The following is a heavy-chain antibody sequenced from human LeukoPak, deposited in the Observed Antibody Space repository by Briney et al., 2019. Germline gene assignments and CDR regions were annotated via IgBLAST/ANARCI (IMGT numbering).Heavy chain of an antibody. V-gene: IGHV4-39*07. CDR3: ARDRITMVRGVIKRWFDP. CDR1: GGSISSSSYY. CDR2: IYYSGST. D-gene: IGHD3-10*01. Sequence: SQTLSLTCTVSGGSISSSSYYWGWIRQPPGKGLEWIGSIYYSGSTYYNPSLKSRVTISVDTSKNQFSLKLSSVTAADTAVYYCARDRITMVRGVIKRWFDPWGQGTLVTVSS. J-gene: IGHJ5*02.